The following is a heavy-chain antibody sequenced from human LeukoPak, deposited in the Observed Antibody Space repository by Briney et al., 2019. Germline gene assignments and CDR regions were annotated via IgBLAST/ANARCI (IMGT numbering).Heavy chain of an antibody. Sequence: SVKVSCKASGGTFSSYAISWVRQAPGQGLEWMGGIIPIFGTANYAQKFQGRVTITADESTSTAYMELSSLRSEDTAVYYCARGYDFWSGHSSLFDYWGQGTLVTVSS. V-gene: IGHV1-69*13. CDR2: IIPIFGTA. CDR1: GGTFSSYA. CDR3: ARGYDFWSGHSSLFDY. J-gene: IGHJ4*02. D-gene: IGHD3-3*01.